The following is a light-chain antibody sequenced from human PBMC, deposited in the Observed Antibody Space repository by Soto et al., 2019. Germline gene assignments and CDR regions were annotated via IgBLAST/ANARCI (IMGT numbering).Light chain of an antibody. V-gene: IGLV1-40*01. CDR3: QSYDSTLNRV. CDR2: DNN. Sequence: QAVVTQPPSVSGSPGQRVTISCTGSSSNIGAGYDVHWYQQLPGTAPKLLIYDNNNRSSGVPDRFSGSKSGTAASLAIIGLQAEDEADYYCQSYDSTLNRVFGGGTKVTVL. J-gene: IGLJ2*01. CDR1: SSNIGAGYD.